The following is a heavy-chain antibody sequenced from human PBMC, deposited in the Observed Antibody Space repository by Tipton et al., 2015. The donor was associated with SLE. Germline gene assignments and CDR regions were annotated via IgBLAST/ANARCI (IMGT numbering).Heavy chain of an antibody. CDR3: ARDREYSSSYLDYGMDV. CDR2: IYYSGST. V-gene: IGHV4-59*11. Sequence: GLVKPSETLSLMCTVSGGSISSHYWSWIRQPPGKGLEWIAYIYYSGSTSYNPSLKSRVTISADTSKNQFSLKLSSVTAADTALYYCARDREYSSSYLDYGMDVWGQGTTVTVSS. D-gene: IGHD6-6*01. CDR1: GGSISSHY. J-gene: IGHJ6*02.